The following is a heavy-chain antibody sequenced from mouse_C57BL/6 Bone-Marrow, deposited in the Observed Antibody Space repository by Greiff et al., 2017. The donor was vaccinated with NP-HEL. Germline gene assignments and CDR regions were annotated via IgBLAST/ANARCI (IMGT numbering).Heavy chain of an antibody. CDR2: INPNNGGT. J-gene: IGHJ3*01. Sequence: VQLQQSGPELVKPGASVKISCKASGYTFTDYYMNWVKQSHGKSLEWIGDINPNNGGTSYNQKFKGKATLTVDKSSSTAYMELRSLTSEDSAVYYCAYSRFAYWGQGTLVTVSA. V-gene: IGHV1-26*01. D-gene: IGHD2-12*01. CDR1: GYTFTDYY. CDR3: AYSRFAY.